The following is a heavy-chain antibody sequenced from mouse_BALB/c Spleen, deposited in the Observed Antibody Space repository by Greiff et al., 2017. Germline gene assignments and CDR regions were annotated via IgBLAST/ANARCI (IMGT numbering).Heavy chain of an antibody. CDR3: ARHGIGTTTGYYYAMDY. CDR2: ISSGGGST. Sequence: EVKLVESGGGLVKPGGSLKLSCAASGFSFSSYDMSWVRQTPEKRLEWVAYISSGGGSTYYPDTVKGRFTISRDNAKNTLYLQMSSLKSEDTAMYYCARHGIGTTTGYYYAMDYWGQGTSGTVSS. D-gene: IGHD2-14*01. CDR1: GFSFSSYD. V-gene: IGHV5-12-1*01. J-gene: IGHJ4*01.